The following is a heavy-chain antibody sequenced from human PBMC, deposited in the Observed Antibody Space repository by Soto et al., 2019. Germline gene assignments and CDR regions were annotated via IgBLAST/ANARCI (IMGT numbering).Heavy chain of an antibody. V-gene: IGHV3-66*01. CDR3: ARDKMDDFYYYYYYMDV. D-gene: IGHD3-3*01. CDR1: GFTVSSNY. CDR2: IYSGGST. Sequence: GGSLRLSCAASGFTVSSNYMSRVRQAPGKGLEWVSVIYSGGSTYYADSVKGRFTISRDNSKNTLYLQMNSLRAEDTAVYYCARDKMDDFYYYYYYMDVWGKGTTVTVSS. J-gene: IGHJ6*03.